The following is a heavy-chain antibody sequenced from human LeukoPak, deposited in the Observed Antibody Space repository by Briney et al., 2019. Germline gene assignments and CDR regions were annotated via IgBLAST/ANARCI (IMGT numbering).Heavy chain of an antibody. CDR1: GFTFSSYA. CDR2: ISGSGGST. CDR3: AREAPHPYYYDSSGYYYD. Sequence: GVSLRLSCAASGFTFSSYAMSWVRQAPGKGLEWASAISGSGGSTYYADSVKGRFTISRDNSKYTLYLQMNSLRAEDTAVYYCAREAPHPYYYDSSGYYYDWGQGTLVTVSS. J-gene: IGHJ4*02. D-gene: IGHD3-22*01. V-gene: IGHV3-23*01.